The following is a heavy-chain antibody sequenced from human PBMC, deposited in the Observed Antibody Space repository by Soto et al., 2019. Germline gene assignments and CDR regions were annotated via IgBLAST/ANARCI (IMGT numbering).Heavy chain of an antibody. D-gene: IGHD3-22*01. V-gene: IGHV1-69*06. Sequence: GASVKVSCKASGGTFSSYAISWVRQAPGQGLEWTGGIIPIFGTANYAQKFQGRVTITADKSTSTAYMELSSLRSEDTAVYYCASSARTYYYDSSGYWNWFDPWGQGTLVTVSS. CDR3: ASSARTYYYDSSGYWNWFDP. CDR1: GGTFSSYA. CDR2: IIPIFGTA. J-gene: IGHJ5*02.